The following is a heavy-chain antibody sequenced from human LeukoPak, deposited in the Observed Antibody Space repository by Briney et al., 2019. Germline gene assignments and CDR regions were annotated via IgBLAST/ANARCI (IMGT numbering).Heavy chain of an antibody. V-gene: IGHV1-46*01. D-gene: IGHD3-3*01. CDR1: GYTFTSYY. J-gene: IGHJ6*03. CDR3: AREGSGNNLDFWSGFYYYYYMDV. Sequence: ASVKVSCKASGYTFTSYYMHWVRQAPGQGLEWMGIINPSGGSTSYAQKFQGRVTMTRDTSTSTVYMEVSSLRSEDTAVYYCAREGSGNNLDFWSGFYYYYYMDVWGKGTTVTVSS. CDR2: INPSGGST.